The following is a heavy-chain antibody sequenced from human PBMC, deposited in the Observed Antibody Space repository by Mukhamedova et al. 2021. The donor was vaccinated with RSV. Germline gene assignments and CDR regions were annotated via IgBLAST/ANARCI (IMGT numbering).Heavy chain of an antibody. Sequence: AEYMGGRFTISRDISKNTVYLQMNSLRAEDTAVYYCAREGDFESAYENWLDPWGQGTLVTVSS. CDR3: AREGDFESAYENWLDP. J-gene: IGHJ5*02. V-gene: IGHV3-53*01. D-gene: IGHD3-3*01.